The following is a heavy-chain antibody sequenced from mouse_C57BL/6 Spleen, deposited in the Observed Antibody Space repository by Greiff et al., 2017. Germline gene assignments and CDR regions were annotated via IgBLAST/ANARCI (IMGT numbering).Heavy chain of an antibody. V-gene: IGHV1-69*01. D-gene: IGHD1-1*01. CDR1: GYTFTSYW. CDR2: IDPSDSYT. J-gene: IGHJ1*03. CDR3: ARGGSSSRWYFDV. Sequence: QVQLQQPGAELVMPGASVKLSCKASGYTFTSYWMHWVKQRPGQGLEWIGEIDPSDSYTNYNQKFKGKSTLTVDKSSSTAYMQLSSLTSEDSAVYYCARGGSSSRWYFDVWGTGTTVTVSS.